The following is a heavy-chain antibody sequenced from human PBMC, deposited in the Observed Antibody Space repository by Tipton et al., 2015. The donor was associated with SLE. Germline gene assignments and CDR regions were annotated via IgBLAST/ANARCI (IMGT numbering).Heavy chain of an antibody. D-gene: IGHD1-26*01. V-gene: IGHV4-30-4*08. CDR3: VRINSGASRLFDY. J-gene: IGHJ4*02. CDR2: ISSSGNA. Sequence: TLSLTCAVSGAFISNGGSYWTWVRQPPGKGLEWIGDISSSGNAHYSPSLRSRVTISMDTSKNQFSLRLRSVTAADTAVYYCVRINSGASRLFDYWGQGMLVAVSS. CDR1: GAFISNGGSY.